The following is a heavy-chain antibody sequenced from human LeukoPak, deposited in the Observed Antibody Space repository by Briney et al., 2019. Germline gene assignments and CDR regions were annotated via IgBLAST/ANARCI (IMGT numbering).Heavy chain of an antibody. J-gene: IGHJ5*02. V-gene: IGHV3-23*01. D-gene: IGHD4-11*01. Sequence: GGSLRLSCAASGFTFSDYYMSWVRQAPGKGLEWVSAISGSGGSTYYADSVKGRFTISRDNSKNTLYLQVNGLRAEDTAVYYCAKYFATVTPNNWFDPWGQGTLVTVSS. CDR3: AKYFATVTPNNWFDP. CDR2: ISGSGGST. CDR1: GFTFSDYY.